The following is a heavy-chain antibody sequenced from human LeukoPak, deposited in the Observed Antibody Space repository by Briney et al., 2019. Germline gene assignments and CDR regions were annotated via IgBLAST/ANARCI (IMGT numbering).Heavy chain of an antibody. V-gene: IGHV3-30*03. CDR1: GFTFSSYG. CDR2: ISYDGRNN. CDR3: ARRLMSIAARAHYYYMDV. D-gene: IGHD6-6*01. Sequence: GRSLRLSCAASGFTFSSYGMHWVRQAPGKGLEWVAVISYDGRNNYYADSVKGRFTISRDNSKNTLYLQMNSLRAEDTAVYYCARRLMSIAARAHYYYMDVWGKGTTVTVSS. J-gene: IGHJ6*03.